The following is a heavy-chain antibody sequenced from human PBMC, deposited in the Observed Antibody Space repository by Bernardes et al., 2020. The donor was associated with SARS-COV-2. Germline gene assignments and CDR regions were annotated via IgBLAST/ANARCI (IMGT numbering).Heavy chain of an antibody. D-gene: IGHD3-9*01. CDR2: FDPEDGVT. V-gene: IGHV1-24*01. CDR3: TTGGWLLSAFEH. CDR1: GYTLIEVP. J-gene: IGHJ4*02. Sequence: ASMKVSCKISGYTLIEVPIYWVRQAPGKGLEWMGGFDPEDGVTIYAQMFQGRVTMTEDTSTDTAYMELSSLRSEDTAVYYCTTGGWLLSAFEHWGQGTLVTVSS.